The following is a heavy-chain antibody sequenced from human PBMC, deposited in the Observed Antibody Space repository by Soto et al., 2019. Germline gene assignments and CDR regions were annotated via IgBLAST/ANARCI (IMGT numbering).Heavy chain of an antibody. V-gene: IGHV4-59*01. Sequence: SETLSLTCAVYGGSFSGYYWSWIRQPPGKGLEWIGYIYYSGSTNYNPSLKSRVTISVDTSKNQFSLKLSSVTAADTAVYYCARGNIAARQADYFDYWGQGTLVTVSS. D-gene: IGHD6-6*01. CDR3: ARGNIAARQADYFDY. CDR1: GGSFSGYY. J-gene: IGHJ4*02. CDR2: IYYSGST.